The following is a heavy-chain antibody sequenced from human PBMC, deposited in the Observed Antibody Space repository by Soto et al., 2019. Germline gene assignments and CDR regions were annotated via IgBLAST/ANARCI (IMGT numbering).Heavy chain of an antibody. D-gene: IGHD2-15*01. Sequence: EVQLLESGGGLVQPGGSLRLSCAASGFTFSSYAMSWVRQAPGKGLEWVSAISGSGGSTYYADSVKGRFTISRDNSKNTLYLQMNSLRAEDTAVYYCAKDPNYCSGGSCYLSSYYYGTDVWGQGTTVTVSS. CDR2: ISGSGGST. J-gene: IGHJ6*02. CDR3: AKDPNYCSGGSCYLSSYYYGTDV. CDR1: GFTFSSYA. V-gene: IGHV3-23*01.